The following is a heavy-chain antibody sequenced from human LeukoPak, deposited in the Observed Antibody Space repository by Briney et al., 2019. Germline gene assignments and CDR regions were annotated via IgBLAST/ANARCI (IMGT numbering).Heavy chain of an antibody. D-gene: IGHD2-2*01. Sequence: PSETLSLTCAVYGGSFSGYYWSWIRQPPGKGLEWIGEINHSGSTNYNPSLKSRVTISVDTSKNQFSLKLSSVTAADTAVYYCARGKPAPGDYWGQGTLVTVSS. V-gene: IGHV4-34*01. CDR2: INHSGST. CDR3: ARGKPAPGDY. J-gene: IGHJ4*02. CDR1: GGSFSGYY.